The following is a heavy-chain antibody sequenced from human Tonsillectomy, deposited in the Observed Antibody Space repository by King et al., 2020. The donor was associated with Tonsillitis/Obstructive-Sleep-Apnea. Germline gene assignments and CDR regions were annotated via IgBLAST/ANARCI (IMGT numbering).Heavy chain of an antibody. Sequence: QLVQSGGGLVQPGGSLRLSCAASGFTFNNYAMSWVRQAPGKGLEWVSAINHSGMNKYHGDSVQGRFTISRDNSKNTLYLQMNGLRADDTAVYYCAKASHEGRHYFDYWGQGTLVTVSS. CDR2: INHSGMNK. CDR3: AKASHEGRHYFDY. J-gene: IGHJ4*02. V-gene: IGHV3-23*04. CDR1: GFTFNNYA.